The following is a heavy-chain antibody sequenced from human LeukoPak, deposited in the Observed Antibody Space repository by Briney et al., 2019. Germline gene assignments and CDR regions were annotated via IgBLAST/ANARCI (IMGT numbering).Heavy chain of an antibody. CDR1: GFTFSSYS. D-gene: IGHD6-13*01. V-gene: IGHV3-21*01. CDR2: ISSSSYI. J-gene: IGHJ4*02. Sequence: GGSLRLSCAASGFTFSSYSMSWVRQAPGKGLEWVSSISSSSYIYYADSVKGRFTISRDNAKNSLYLQMNSLRAEDTAVYYCASLFMAAGTRDYWGQGTLVTVSS. CDR3: ASLFMAAGTRDY.